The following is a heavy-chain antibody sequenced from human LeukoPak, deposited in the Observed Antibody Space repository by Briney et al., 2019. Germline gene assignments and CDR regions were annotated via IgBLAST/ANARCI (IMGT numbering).Heavy chain of an antibody. D-gene: IGHD3-16*01. CDR3: ARHPDTYYFDY. Sequence: SETLSLTCTVSGGSINSYYWSWIRQPPGKGLEWIGYIYYTGSTIYNPSLKSRLTISIDTSRNQISLKLTSVTAADTAVYYCARHPDTYYFDYWGQGTLVTVSS. CDR1: GGSINSYY. V-gene: IGHV4-59*08. J-gene: IGHJ4*02. CDR2: IYYTGST.